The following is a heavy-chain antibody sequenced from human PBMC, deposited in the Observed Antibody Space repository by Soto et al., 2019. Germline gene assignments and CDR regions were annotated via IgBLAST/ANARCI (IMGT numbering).Heavy chain of an antibody. V-gene: IGHV5-10-1*01. Sequence: HGESLKISCKGSGYSFTSYWISWVRQMPGKGLEWMGRIDPSDSYTNYSPSFQGHVTISADKSISTAYLQWSSLKASDTAMYYCARARPPYYGMDVWGQGTTVTVSS. CDR2: IDPSDSYT. CDR1: GYSFTSYW. D-gene: IGHD6-6*01. CDR3: ARARPPYYGMDV. J-gene: IGHJ6*02.